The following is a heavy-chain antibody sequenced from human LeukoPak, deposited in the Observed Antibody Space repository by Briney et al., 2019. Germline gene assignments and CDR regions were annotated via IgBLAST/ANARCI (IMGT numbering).Heavy chain of an antibody. V-gene: IGHV4-59*01. Sequence: SETLSLTCTVSGGSISNYYWSWLRQTPGKGLEWIGYISYSGSTNYNPSLKGRVTISVDTSKNHFSLKLSSVTAADTAVYYCAVDNDSTGYYFSMDVWGKGTTVTVSS. J-gene: IGHJ6*03. D-gene: IGHD3-22*01. CDR3: AVDNDSTGYYFSMDV. CDR2: ISYSGST. CDR1: GGSISNYY.